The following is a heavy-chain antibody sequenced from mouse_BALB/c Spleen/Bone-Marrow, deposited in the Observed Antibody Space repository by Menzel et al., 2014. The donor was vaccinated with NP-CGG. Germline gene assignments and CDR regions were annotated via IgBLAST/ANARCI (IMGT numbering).Heavy chain of an antibody. Sequence: EVHLVESGGGLVQPGGSLKLSCAASGFDFSRYWMSWVRQAPGKGLEWIGEINPDSSTINYTPSLKDKFIISRDNAKNTLYLQMSKVRSEDTALYYCARGDWAWFVYWGQGTLVTFSA. CDR3: ARGDWAWFVY. J-gene: IGHJ3*01. V-gene: IGHV4-1*02. CDR1: GFDFSRYW. D-gene: IGHD4-1*01. CDR2: INPDSSTI.